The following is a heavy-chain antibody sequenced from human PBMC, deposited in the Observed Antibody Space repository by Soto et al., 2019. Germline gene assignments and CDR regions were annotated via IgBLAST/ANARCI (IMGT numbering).Heavy chain of an antibody. CDR3: AQSTGWPGFDF. V-gene: IGHV3-53*01. Sequence: EVQLVESGGGLIQPGGSLRLSCAASGFTVSSKYLSWVRQAPGKGLEWVSIIYSGGKTYYADSVKGRFTISRDNSKNTLYLQMTSLRAEDTAVYYCAQSTGWPGFDFGGQGTLVIVSS. D-gene: IGHD6-19*01. CDR1: GFTVSSKY. J-gene: IGHJ4*02. CDR2: IYSGGKT.